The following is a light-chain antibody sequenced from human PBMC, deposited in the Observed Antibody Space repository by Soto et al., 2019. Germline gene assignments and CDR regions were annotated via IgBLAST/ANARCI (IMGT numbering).Light chain of an antibody. CDR1: QSVSSY. CDR2: DAT. CDR3: QQRSNWPWRT. Sequence: EIVLTQSPATLSLSPGERATLSCRASQSVSSYLAWYQQKPGQAPRLLIYDATNRATGIPARFSGIGSGTDFTLTISSLAPEDFAVYYCQQRSNWPWRTFGPGTKVDIK. J-gene: IGKJ3*01. V-gene: IGKV3-11*01.